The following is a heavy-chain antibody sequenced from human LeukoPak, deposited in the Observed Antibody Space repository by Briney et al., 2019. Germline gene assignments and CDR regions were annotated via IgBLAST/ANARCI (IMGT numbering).Heavy chain of an antibody. CDR1: GDTFSSYA. D-gene: IGHD5-24*01. V-gene: IGHV1-69*04. CDR3: ARYYGYNSGRPGYYFDY. Sequence: SVKVSCKASGDTFSSYAISWVRQAPGQGLEWLGRIIPIFGIANYAQKFQGRVTITADKSTSTAYMELSSLRSEDTAVYYCARYYGYNSGRPGYYFDYWGQGTLVTVSS. J-gene: IGHJ4*02. CDR2: IIPIFGIA.